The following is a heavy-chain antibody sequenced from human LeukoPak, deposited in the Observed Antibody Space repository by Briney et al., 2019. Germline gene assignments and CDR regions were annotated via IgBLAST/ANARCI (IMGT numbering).Heavy chain of an antibody. V-gene: IGHV3-23*01. Sequence: PGGSLRLSCAASGFTFSSYAMTWVRQAPGKGLEWVSGVSDRGGITYYADSVKGRFTISRDNSKNTLYLQMNSLRAEDTAVYYCAKRGPVFRSSWYLDAFDIWGQGTMVTVSS. CDR1: GFTFSSYA. CDR3: AKRGPVFRSSWYLDAFDI. CDR2: VSDRGGIT. J-gene: IGHJ3*02. D-gene: IGHD6-13*01.